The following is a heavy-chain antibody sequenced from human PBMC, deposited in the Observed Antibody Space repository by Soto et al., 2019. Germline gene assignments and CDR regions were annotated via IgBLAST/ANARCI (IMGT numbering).Heavy chain of an antibody. Sequence: GESLKISCKGSGYNFAGYWIAWVRQMPGKGLELMGIIYPSDSDTRYRPSFQGQVTISADKSISSAYLQWSSLGASDTAMYYCAIGGVSTRTFDYWGQGIPVTVSS. D-gene: IGHD3-3*01. J-gene: IGHJ4*02. CDR2: IYPSDSDT. V-gene: IGHV5-51*03. CDR3: AIGGVSTRTFDY. CDR1: GYNFAGYW.